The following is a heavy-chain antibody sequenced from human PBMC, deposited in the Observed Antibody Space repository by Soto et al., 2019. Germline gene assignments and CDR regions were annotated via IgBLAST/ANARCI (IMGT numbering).Heavy chain of an antibody. CDR3: AGDGPGYGGNAFDY. J-gene: IGHJ4*02. D-gene: IGHD2-15*01. CDR1: GGTFSSYA. V-gene: IGHV1-69*12. Sequence: QVQLVQSGAEVKKPGSSVKVSCKASGGTFSSYAISWVRQAPGQGLEWMGGIIPIFGTANYAQKFQGRVTITADESTGTAYMELSSLSSEDTAVYYCAGDGPGYGGNAFDYWGQGTLVTVSS. CDR2: IIPIFGTA.